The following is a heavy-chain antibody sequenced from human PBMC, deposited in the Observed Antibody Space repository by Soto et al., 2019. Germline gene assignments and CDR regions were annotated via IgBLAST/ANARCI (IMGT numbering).Heavy chain of an antibody. CDR3: AKDLRVEVLRFLEWLHQDYYYYGMDV. Sequence: PGGSLRLSCAASGFTFSSYAMSWVRQAPGKGLEWVSAISGSGGSTYYADSVKGRLTISRDNSKNTLYLQMNSLRAEDTAVYYCAKDLRVEVLRFLEWLHQDYYYYGMDVWGQGTTVTVSS. D-gene: IGHD3-3*01. CDR2: ISGSGGST. CDR1: GFTFSSYA. J-gene: IGHJ6*02. V-gene: IGHV3-23*01.